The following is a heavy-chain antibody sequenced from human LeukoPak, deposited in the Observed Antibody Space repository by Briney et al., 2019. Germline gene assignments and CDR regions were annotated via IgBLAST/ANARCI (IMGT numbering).Heavy chain of an antibody. CDR1: GFTFSSYA. D-gene: IGHD1-26*01. CDR2: IWYDGSNK. J-gene: IGHJ3*02. CDR3: ARERWELLEGAFDI. Sequence: GGSLRLSCEASGFTFSSYAMTWVRQAPGKGLEWVAVIWYDGSNKYYPDSVKGRFTISRDNSKNTLYLQMNSLRAEDTAVYYCARERWELLEGAFDIWGQGTMVTVSS. V-gene: IGHV3-33*07.